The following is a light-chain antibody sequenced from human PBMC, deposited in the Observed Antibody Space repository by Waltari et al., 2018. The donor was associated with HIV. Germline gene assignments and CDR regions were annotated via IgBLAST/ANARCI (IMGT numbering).Light chain of an antibody. CDR1: PSVQYF. CDR3: QQRISWPPT. Sequence: EIVLTQSPATLSLSPGYRTSLSCRANPSVQYFLVCYQQKPGQPPRLIVYDASKTSTGISPRFSGSGSGTDFTLSISSLEPEDFALYFCQQRISWPPTFGGGTRVEV. J-gene: IGKJ4*01. V-gene: IGKV3-11*01. CDR2: DAS.